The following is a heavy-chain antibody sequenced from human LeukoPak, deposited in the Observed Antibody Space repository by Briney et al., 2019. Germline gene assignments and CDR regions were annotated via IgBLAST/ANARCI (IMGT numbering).Heavy chain of an antibody. J-gene: IGHJ1*01. CDR1: GFTFKNYA. Sequence: GGSLRLSCAASGFTFKNYAMSWVRQTPGMGLEWVSAISGNDGSTYYTDSVKGRFTISRDNSKDTVYLQMNNPRAADTALYFCVRHDSYIPFWGQGGLVTVSS. CDR3: VRHDSYIPF. V-gene: IGHV3-23*01. CDR2: ISGNDGST. D-gene: IGHD5-18*01.